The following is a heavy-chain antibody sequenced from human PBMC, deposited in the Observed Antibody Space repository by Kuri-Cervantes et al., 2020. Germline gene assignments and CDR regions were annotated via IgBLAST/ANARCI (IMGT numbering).Heavy chain of an antibody. J-gene: IGHJ4*02. CDR3: AKDLSAWAETTVDF. CDR2: ISYDGSNK. CDR1: GFTFSSYG. V-gene: IGHV3-30*18. Sequence: GESLKISCAASGFTFSSYGMHWVRQAPGKGLEWVAVISYDGSNKYYADSVKGRFTISRDNSKNTLYLQMNSLRAEDTAVYYCAKDLSAWAETTVDFWGQGTLVTVSS. D-gene: IGHD4-17*01.